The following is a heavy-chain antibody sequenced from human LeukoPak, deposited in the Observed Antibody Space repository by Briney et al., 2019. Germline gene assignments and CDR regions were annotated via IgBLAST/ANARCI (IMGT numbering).Heavy chain of an antibody. J-gene: IGHJ4*02. Sequence: ASVKVSCKASGYTFTSYYMHWVRQAPGQGLEWMGIINPSGGSTSYAQKFQGRVTMTRDTSTSTVYMELSSLGSEDTAVYYCARARPVAHFDYWGQGTLVTVSS. CDR3: ARARPVAHFDY. CDR1: GYTFTSYY. D-gene: IGHD4-23*01. CDR2: INPSGGST. V-gene: IGHV1-46*01.